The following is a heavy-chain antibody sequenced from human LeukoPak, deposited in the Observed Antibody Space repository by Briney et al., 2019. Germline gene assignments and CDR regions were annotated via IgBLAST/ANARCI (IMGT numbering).Heavy chain of an antibody. CDR3: ARAPFRPGRGYNGYEFDS. V-gene: IGHV1-8*01. J-gene: IGHJ5*01. CDR1: GYSFTSYD. D-gene: IGHD5-12*01. CDR2: MNPNSGNT. Sequence: EASVKVSCKASGYSFTSYDINWVRQAPGQGLEWMGWMNPNSGNTGYAQKFQGRVTMTRHTSISTAYMELSSLRSEDTAVYYCARAPFRPGRGYNGYEFDSWGQGTLVTVSS.